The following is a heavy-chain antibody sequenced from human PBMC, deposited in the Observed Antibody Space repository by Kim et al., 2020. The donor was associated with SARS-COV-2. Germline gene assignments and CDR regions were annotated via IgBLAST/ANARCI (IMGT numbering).Heavy chain of an antibody. Sequence: SETLSLTCTVSGGSISSYYWSWIRQPPGKGLEWIGYIYYSGSTNYNPSLKSRVTISVDTSKNQFSLKLSSVTAADTAVYYCAGSSTHDAFDIWGQGTMVT. V-gene: IGHV4-59*01. J-gene: IGHJ3*02. CDR2: IYYSGST. CDR3: AGSSTHDAFDI. D-gene: IGHD3-10*01. CDR1: GGSISSYY.